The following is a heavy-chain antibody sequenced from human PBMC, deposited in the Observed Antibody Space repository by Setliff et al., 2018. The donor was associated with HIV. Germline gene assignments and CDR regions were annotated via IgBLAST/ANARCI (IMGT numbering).Heavy chain of an antibody. V-gene: IGHV1-3*01. CDR3: ARGTYYYGSGSYYRLDY. CDR1: GYTFTSYA. J-gene: IGHJ4*02. D-gene: IGHD3-10*01. Sequence: ASVKVSCKASGYTFTSYAMRWVRQAPGQRLEWMGWINAGNGNTKYSQKFQGRVTITRDTSASTAYMELSSLRSEDTAVYYCARGTYYYGSGSYYRLDYWGQGTLVTVSS. CDR2: INAGNGNT.